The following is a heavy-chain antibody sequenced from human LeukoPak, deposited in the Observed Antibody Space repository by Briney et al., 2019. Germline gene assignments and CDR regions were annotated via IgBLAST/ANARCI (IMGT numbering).Heavy chain of an antibody. CDR1: SGSISGYY. J-gene: IGHJ4*02. CDR2: IDHSGST. D-gene: IGHD3-22*01. V-gene: IGHV4-34*01. CDR3: AGLTEVAVITSFDY. Sequence: SETLSLTCTVSSGSISGYYWSSNRQPPGKGLEWIGEIDHSGSTNYNPSLKSRVTISVDTSKNQFSLKLSSVTGIAMGEHYFAGLTEVAVITSFDYWGQGTLVTVSS.